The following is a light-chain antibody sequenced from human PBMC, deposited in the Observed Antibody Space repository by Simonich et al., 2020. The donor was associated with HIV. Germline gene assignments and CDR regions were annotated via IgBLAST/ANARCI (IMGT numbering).Light chain of an antibody. V-gene: IGKV3-15*01. CDR1: QSVSSN. J-gene: IGKJ4*01. CDR3: QQYSTWPT. Sequence: IVMTQSPASLSVSPGERATLSCRASQSVSSNLAWYQQKPGQAPRLLIYGASTRATGTPARFSGSGSGTDFTLTISSMQSEDFAVYYCQQYSTWPTFGGGTKVEIK. CDR2: GAS.